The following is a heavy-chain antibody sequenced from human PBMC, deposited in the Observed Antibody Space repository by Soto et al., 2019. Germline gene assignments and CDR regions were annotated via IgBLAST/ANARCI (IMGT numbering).Heavy chain of an antibody. D-gene: IGHD6-6*01. J-gene: IGHJ5*02. CDR1: GYTFTGYY. CDR2: INPNSGGT. V-gene: IGHV1-2*02. CDR3: ARGWAQLVVSGVDP. Sequence: GASVKVSCKASGYTFTGYYMHWVRQAPGQGLEWMGWINPNSGGTNYAQKFQGRVTMTRDTSISTAHMELSRLRSDDTAVYYCARGWAQLVVSGVDPWGQGTLVTVSS.